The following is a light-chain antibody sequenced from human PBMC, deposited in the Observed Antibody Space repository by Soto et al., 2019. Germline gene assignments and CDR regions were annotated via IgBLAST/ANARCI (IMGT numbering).Light chain of an antibody. CDR2: DAS. CDR1: QRMGSS. J-gene: IGKJ2*01. CDR3: QQYNSYGT. Sequence: DIQMTQSPSTLSASVGDRVTITCRASQRMGSSLAWYQQKPGKGPKLLIYDASTLDSGVPSRFSGRGFGTEVALTISSLQPDDFATFYCQQYNSYGTFGQGNKLEIK. V-gene: IGKV1-5*01.